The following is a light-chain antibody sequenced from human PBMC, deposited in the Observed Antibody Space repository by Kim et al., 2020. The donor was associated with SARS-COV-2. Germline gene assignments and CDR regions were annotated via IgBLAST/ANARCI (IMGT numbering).Light chain of an antibody. CDR2: GAS. CDR3: QQYNDWLRLT. Sequence: CPGERATLAGRASQSVSRNLAWYQQKPGQAPRLLMYGASTRATGVPARFSGSGSGTEFTLTIASLQSEDSAVYYCQQYNDWLRLTFGGGTKVEI. CDR1: QSVSRN. J-gene: IGKJ4*01. V-gene: IGKV3-15*01.